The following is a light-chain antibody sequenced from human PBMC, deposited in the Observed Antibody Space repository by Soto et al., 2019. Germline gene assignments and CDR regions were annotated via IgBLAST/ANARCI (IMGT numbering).Light chain of an antibody. CDR2: SAS. J-gene: IGKJ5*01. V-gene: IGKV3-15*01. CDR1: QSVGTK. Sequence: ETVMTQSPATLSMSPGERATLSCRASQSVGTKLVWYQQKPGQAPRLLIYSASTSATGISSRFSGSGSGTEFTHPISSLQSEDFALYFCQQYNNLPPFTFGQRTLLEMK. CDR3: QQYNNLPPFT.